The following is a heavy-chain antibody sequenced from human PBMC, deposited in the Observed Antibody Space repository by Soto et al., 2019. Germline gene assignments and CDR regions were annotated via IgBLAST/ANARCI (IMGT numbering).Heavy chain of an antibody. V-gene: IGHV3-23*01. Sequence: GGSLRLSCAASGFTFSSYAMSWVRQAPGKGLEWVSAISGSGGSTYYADSVKGRFTISRDNSKNTLYLQMNSLRAEDTAVYYCAKEGGGWFGESYRRTWFDPWGQGTLVTVSS. CDR1: GFTFSSYA. CDR2: ISGSGGST. J-gene: IGHJ5*02. D-gene: IGHD3-10*01. CDR3: AKEGGGWFGESYRRTWFDP.